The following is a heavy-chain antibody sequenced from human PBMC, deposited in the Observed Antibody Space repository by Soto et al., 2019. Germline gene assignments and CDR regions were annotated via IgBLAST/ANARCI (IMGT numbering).Heavy chain of an antibody. V-gene: IGHV4-34*01. D-gene: IGHD2-15*01. CDR2: INHSGST. Sequence: PSETLSLTCAVYGGSFSGYYWSWIRQPPGKGLEWIGEINHSGSTNYNPSLKSRVTISVDTSKNQFSLKLSSVTAADTAVYYCARDGVVVVVAAKGNRFDPWGQGTLVTVSS. J-gene: IGHJ5*02. CDR3: ARDGVVVVVAAKGNRFDP. CDR1: GGSFSGYY.